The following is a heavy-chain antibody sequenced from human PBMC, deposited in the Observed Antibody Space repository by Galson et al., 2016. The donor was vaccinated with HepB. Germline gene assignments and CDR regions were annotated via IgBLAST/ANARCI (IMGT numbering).Heavy chain of an antibody. Sequence: SVKVSCKASGGTFSSFAISWVRQAPGQGLERMGGIIPMFGTANYARKFQGRVTITADESTSTAYMELSSLRFEDTAVYYCARDHSGSYYWFDPWGQGTLVTVSS. CDR3: ARDHSGSYYWFDP. CDR2: IIPMFGTA. J-gene: IGHJ5*02. V-gene: IGHV1-69*13. D-gene: IGHD1-26*01. CDR1: GGTFSSFA.